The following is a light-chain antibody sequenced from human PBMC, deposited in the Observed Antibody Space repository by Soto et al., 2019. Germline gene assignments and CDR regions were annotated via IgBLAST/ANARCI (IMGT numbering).Light chain of an antibody. CDR2: EVS. CDR1: SSDVGGYNY. CDR3: SSYTSSSTYVV. J-gene: IGLJ2*01. Sequence: QSVLTQPASVSGSPGQSITISCTGTSSDVGGYNYVSWYQQHPGKAPKLMIYEVSNRHSGVSNRFSGSKSGNTASLTISGLQSEDEADYYCSSYTSSSTYVVFGGGTKLTVL. V-gene: IGLV2-14*01.